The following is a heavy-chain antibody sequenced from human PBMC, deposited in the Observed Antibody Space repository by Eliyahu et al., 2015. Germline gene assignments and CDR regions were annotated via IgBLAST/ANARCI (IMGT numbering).Heavy chain of an antibody. CDR2: ISGSGGST. J-gene: IGHJ3*02. CDR1: GFTFSSYA. Sequence: AASGFTFSSYAMSWVRQAPGKGLEWVSAISGSGGSTYYADSVKGGFTISRDNSKNTLYLQMNSLRAEDTAVYYCAKDSPRPRGAFDIWGQGTMVTVSS. V-gene: IGHV3-23*01. CDR3: AKDSPRPRGAFDI.